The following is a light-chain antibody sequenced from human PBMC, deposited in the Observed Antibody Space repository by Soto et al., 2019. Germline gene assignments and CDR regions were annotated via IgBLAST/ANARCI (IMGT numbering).Light chain of an antibody. CDR2: AAS. Sequence: IQLTQSPFVLSASVVDRVTITCRASQAIRSALGWYQQKPGKVPKLLIYAASTLQSGVPSRFSGSRSGPDFTLTISSLQPEDFATYYCQQSYGSPPTFGQGTKVDIK. V-gene: IGKV1-39*01. J-gene: IGKJ1*01. CDR1: QAIRSA. CDR3: QQSYGSPPT.